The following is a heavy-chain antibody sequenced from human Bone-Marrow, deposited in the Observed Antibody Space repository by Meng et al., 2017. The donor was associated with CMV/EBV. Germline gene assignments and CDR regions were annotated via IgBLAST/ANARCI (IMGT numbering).Heavy chain of an antibody. CDR3: ARGLRFYFWSGYIDY. CDR2: INHSGST. V-gene: IGHV4-34*01. J-gene: IGHJ4*02. CDR1: GGSFSGYY. Sequence: SETLSLTCAVYGGSFSGYYWSWIRQPPGKGLEWIGEINHSGSTNYNPSLKSRVTISVDTSKNRFSLKLSSVTAADTAVYYCARGLRFYFWSGYIDYWGQGTLVTVSS. D-gene: IGHD3-3*01.